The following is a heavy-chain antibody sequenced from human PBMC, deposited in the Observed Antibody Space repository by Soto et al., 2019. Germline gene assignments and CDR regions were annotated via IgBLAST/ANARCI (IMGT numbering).Heavy chain of an antibody. Sequence: QVQLQQWGAGLLKPSETLSLTCAVYGGSFSGYYWSWIRQPPGKGLEWIGEINHSGSTNYNPSLTSRVTISVDTSKNQFSLKLSSVTAADTAVYYCASVFAIITAAGWFDPWGQGTLVTVSS. CDR2: INHSGST. J-gene: IGHJ5*02. CDR1: GGSFSGYY. CDR3: ASVFAIITAAGWFDP. V-gene: IGHV4-34*01. D-gene: IGHD6-13*01.